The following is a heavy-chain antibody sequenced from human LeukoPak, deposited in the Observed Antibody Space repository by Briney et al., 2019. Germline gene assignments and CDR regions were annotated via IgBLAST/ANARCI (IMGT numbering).Heavy chain of an antibody. Sequence: ASVKVSCKASGYTFTNYFMHWVRQAPGQELEWMGIITPSDGGTSYSQRFQGRVTMTRDTSTSTVHMELSSLRSEDTAVYYCARVSHPGAFDIWGQGTMVTVSS. V-gene: IGHV1-46*01. CDR3: ARVSHPGAFDI. CDR2: ITPSDGGT. J-gene: IGHJ3*02. CDR1: GYTFTNYF. D-gene: IGHD3-3*02.